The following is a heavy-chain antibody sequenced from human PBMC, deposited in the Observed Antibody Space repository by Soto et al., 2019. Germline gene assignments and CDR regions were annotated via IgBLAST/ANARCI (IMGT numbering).Heavy chain of an antibody. CDR2: IWYDGSNK. J-gene: IGHJ4*02. V-gene: IGHV3-33*01. CDR3: ARGSTVTGSHRFVRIEYYFDY. D-gene: IGHD4-4*01. Sequence: GGSLRLSCAASGFTFSSYGMHWVRQAPGKGLEWVAVIWYDGSNKYYADSVKGRFTISRDNSKNTLYLQMNSLRAEDTAVYYCARGSTVTGSHRFVRIEYYFDYWGQGTLVTVSS. CDR1: GFTFSSYG.